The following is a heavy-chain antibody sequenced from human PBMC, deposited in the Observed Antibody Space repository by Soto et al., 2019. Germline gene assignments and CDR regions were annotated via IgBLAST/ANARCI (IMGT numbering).Heavy chain of an antibody. D-gene: IGHD3-9*01. CDR2: LSSDGNNK. CDR1: GFTFNNFG. CDR3: ARGGNILTGYYSSLDY. V-gene: IGHV3-30*03. Sequence: GGSLRLSCAASGFTFNNFGMHWVRQAPDKGLEWVAALSSDGNNKYYADSVKGRFTISRDDSRNTLYLQMDSLRVEDTAVYFCARGGNILTGYYSSLDYWGQGTLVTVSP. J-gene: IGHJ4*02.